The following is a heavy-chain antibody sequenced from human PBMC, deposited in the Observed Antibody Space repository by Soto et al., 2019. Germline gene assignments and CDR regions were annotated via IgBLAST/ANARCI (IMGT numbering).Heavy chain of an antibody. Sequence: ASVKVSFKASGYTFTSYGISWVRQAPGQGLEWMGWISAYNGNTNYAQKLQGRVTMTTDTSTSTAYMELRSLRSDDTAVYYCARPRFLEWSYGMDVWGQGTTVTVSS. D-gene: IGHD3-3*01. V-gene: IGHV1-18*01. J-gene: IGHJ6*02. CDR1: GYTFTSYG. CDR3: ARPRFLEWSYGMDV. CDR2: ISAYNGNT.